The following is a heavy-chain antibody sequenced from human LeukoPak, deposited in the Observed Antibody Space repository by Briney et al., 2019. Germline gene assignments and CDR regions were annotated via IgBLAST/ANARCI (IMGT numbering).Heavy chain of an antibody. D-gene: IGHD3-10*02. CDR2: IYTSGST. Sequence: PSETLSLTCTVSGGSISSGSYYWSWIRQPAGKGLEWIGRIYTSGSTNYNPSLKSRVTISVDTSKNQFSLKLSSVTAADTAVYYCARGSFLFGENWFDPWGQGTLVTVSS. V-gene: IGHV4-61*02. J-gene: IGHJ5*02. CDR1: GGSISSGSYY. CDR3: ARGSFLFGENWFDP.